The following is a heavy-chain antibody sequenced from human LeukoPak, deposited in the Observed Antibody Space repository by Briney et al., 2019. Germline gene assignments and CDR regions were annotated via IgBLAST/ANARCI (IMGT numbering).Heavy chain of an antibody. CDR2: IIPIFGTA. CDR1: GYTFTSYG. J-gene: IGHJ4*02. CDR3: ARGEMATITSPFDY. V-gene: IGHV1-69*13. D-gene: IGHD5-24*01. Sequence: SVKVSCKASGYTFTSYGISWVRQAPGQGLEWMGGIIPIFGTANYAQKFQGRVTITADESTSTAYMELSSLRSEDTAVYYCARGEMATITSPFDYWGQGTLVTVSS.